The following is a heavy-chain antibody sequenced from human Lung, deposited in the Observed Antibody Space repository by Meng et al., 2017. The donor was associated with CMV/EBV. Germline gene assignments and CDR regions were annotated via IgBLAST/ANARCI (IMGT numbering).Heavy chain of an antibody. CDR1: GFDFSTYS. D-gene: IGHD4-11*01. CDR2: ISSSSSYI. Sequence: GESLKISCLGSGFDFSTYSMNWFRQAPGKGPEWVSSISSSSSYIYYADSVKGRFTVSRNNSNESLYLQMNSLRAEDTGVYYCARDRQNSNYWSTDYWGHGTLVXVSS. CDR3: ARDRQNSNYWSTDY. J-gene: IGHJ4*01. V-gene: IGHV3-21*01.